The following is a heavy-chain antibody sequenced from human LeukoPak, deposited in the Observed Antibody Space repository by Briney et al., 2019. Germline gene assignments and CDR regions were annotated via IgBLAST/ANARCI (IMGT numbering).Heavy chain of an antibody. Sequence: GGSLRLSCAASGFTFSSYWMSWVRQAPGKGLEWVANIKQDGSEKYYVDSVKGRFTISRDSAKNSLYLQMNSLRAEDTAVYYCARDLRTYCGGDCYFLPYDYWGQGTLVTVSS. CDR2: IKQDGSEK. D-gene: IGHD2-21*02. CDR3: ARDLRTYCGGDCYFLPYDY. V-gene: IGHV3-7*01. J-gene: IGHJ4*02. CDR1: GFTFSSYW.